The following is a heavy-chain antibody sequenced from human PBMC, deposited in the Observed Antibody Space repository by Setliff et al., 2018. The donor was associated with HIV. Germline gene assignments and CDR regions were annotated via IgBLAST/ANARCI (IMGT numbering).Heavy chain of an antibody. CDR1: GYTFTNYG. J-gene: IGHJ4*02. D-gene: IGHD3-10*01. CDR3: ARSSGSGSYYNLGY. CDR2: ISAYNGNT. Sequence: ASVKVSCKASGYTFTNYGISWVRQAPGQGLEWMGWISAYNGNTNYAQKLQGRVTMTTDTSASTAYMELRSLRSDDTAMYYCARSSGSGSYYNLGYWGQGTLVTVSS. V-gene: IGHV1-18*01.